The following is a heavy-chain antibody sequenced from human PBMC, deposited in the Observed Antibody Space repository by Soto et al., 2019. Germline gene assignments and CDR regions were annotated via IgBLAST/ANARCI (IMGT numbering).Heavy chain of an antibody. V-gene: IGHV3-23*01. CDR3: AKDQIVVVPAAMDGVDY. Sequence: GGSLRLSCAASGFTFSSYAMSWVRQAPGKGLEWVSAISGSGGSTYYADSVKGRFTISRDNSKNTLYLQMNSLRAEDTAVYYCAKDQIVVVPAAMDGVDYWGQGTLVTVSS. D-gene: IGHD2-2*01. CDR1: GFTFSSYA. J-gene: IGHJ4*02. CDR2: ISGSGGST.